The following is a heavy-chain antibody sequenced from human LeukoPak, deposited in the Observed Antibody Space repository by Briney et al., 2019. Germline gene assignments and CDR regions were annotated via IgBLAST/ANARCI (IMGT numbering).Heavy chain of an antibody. D-gene: IGHD6-13*01. CDR1: GGSISSYY. CDR3: ARAVEAAAGIYYYYYMDV. CDR2: IYYSGST. J-gene: IGHJ6*03. Sequence: SETLSLTCTVSGGSISSYYWSWIRQPPGKGLEWIGYIYYSGSTNYNPSLKSRVTISVDTSKNQFSLKLSSVTAADTAVYYCARAVEAAAGIYYYYYMDVWGKGTTVTVSS. V-gene: IGHV4-59*01.